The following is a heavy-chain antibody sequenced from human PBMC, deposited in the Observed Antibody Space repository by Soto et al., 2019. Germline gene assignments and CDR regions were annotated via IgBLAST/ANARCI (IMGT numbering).Heavy chain of an antibody. D-gene: IGHD2-15*01. CDR3: ARDSYCSGGSCYSGPYYYGMDV. Sequence: QVQLVQSGAEVKKPGASVKVSCKASGYTFTSYGISWVRQAPGQGLEWMGWISAYNGNTNYAQKLQGRVTMTTDTSTSTAYRELRSLRSDDTAVYYCARDSYCSGGSCYSGPYYYGMDVWGQGTTVTVSS. J-gene: IGHJ6*02. V-gene: IGHV1-18*01. CDR2: ISAYNGNT. CDR1: GYTFTSYG.